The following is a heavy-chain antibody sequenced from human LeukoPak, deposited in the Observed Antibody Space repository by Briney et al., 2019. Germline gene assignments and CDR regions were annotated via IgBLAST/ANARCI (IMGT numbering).Heavy chain of an antibody. D-gene: IGHD3-3*01. Sequence: ASVKVSCKASGYTFTSYAMHWVRQAPGQRLEWMGWINAGNGNTKYSQEFQGRVTITRDTSASTAYMELSSLRSEDMAVYYCARTYDFWSVHDAFDIWGQGTMVTVSS. CDR1: GYTFTSYA. CDR3: ARTYDFWSVHDAFDI. J-gene: IGHJ3*02. CDR2: INAGNGNT. V-gene: IGHV1-3*03.